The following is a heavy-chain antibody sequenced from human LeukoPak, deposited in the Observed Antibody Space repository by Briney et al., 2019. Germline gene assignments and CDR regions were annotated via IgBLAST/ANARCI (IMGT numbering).Heavy chain of an antibody. CDR2: IYYSGST. D-gene: IGHD3-10*01. V-gene: IGHV4-39*01. CDR1: GGSISSSSYY. J-gene: IGHJ6*03. Sequence: SETLSLTXTASGGSISSSSYYWGWIRQPPGKGLEWIGSIYYSGSTYYNPSLKSRVTISVDTSKNQFSLKLSSVTAADTAVYYCARHFGSLSMVRGEYYMDVWGKGTTVTVSS. CDR3: ARHFGSLSMVRGEYYMDV.